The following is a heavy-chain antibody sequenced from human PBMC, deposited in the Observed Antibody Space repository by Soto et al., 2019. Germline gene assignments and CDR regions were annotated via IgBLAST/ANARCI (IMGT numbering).Heavy chain of an antibody. V-gene: IGHV3-33*01. CDR3: ARGNWNYGYFDH. Sequence: QVQLVESGGGVVQPGRSLRLSCAVSGFTFSNYGMHWVRQAPGKGLEWVTVLWYDGSYKYYEDSVKGRFTISRDNSKNTLYLQMNSLRAEDTAVYYCARGNWNYGYFDHLGQGTLVTVSS. D-gene: IGHD1-7*01. J-gene: IGHJ4*02. CDR2: LWYDGSYK. CDR1: GFTFSNYG.